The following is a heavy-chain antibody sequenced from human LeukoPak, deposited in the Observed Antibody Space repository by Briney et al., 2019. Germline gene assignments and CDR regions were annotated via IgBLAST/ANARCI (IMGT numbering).Heavy chain of an antibody. Sequence: ASVKVSCKVSGYTLTELSMHWVRQAPGKGLEWVGGFGPEGGGTIYAQKVQGRVTMTEDTSTDTAYMEPSSLRSEDTAVYYCATLVGSSGWYGEGWFDPWGQGTLVTVPS. CDR2: FGPEGGGT. CDR3: ATLVGSSGWYGEGWFDP. D-gene: IGHD6-19*01. J-gene: IGHJ5*02. V-gene: IGHV1-24*01. CDR1: GYTLTELS.